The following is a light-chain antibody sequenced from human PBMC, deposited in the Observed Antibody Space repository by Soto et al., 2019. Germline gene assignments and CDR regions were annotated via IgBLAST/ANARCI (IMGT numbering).Light chain of an antibody. Sequence: EIVMTQSPATLSVSPGERATLSCRASQSVSSNLAWYQQKPGQAPRLLIYGASSRATGIPGRFSGSGSGTDFTLTISSLQSEDFAVYYCQQYGSSPLFTFGPGTKVDIK. CDR2: GAS. V-gene: IGKV3-15*01. CDR3: QQYGSSPLFT. J-gene: IGKJ3*01. CDR1: QSVSSN.